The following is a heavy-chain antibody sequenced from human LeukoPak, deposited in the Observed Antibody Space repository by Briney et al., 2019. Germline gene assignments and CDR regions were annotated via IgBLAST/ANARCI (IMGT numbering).Heavy chain of an antibody. CDR3: ARRPRDTSGYYLGAFHD. V-gene: IGHV3-23*01. Sequence: GGSLRLSCAASGFTFSNAWMTWVRQAPGKGLEWVSVIGASGADTYYSDSVKGRFTVSRDNSQNTLFLHMSSLRAEDTAIYFCARRPRDTSGYYLGAFHDWGQGTTVTVSS. CDR1: GFTFSNAW. D-gene: IGHD3-22*01. J-gene: IGHJ3*01. CDR2: IGASGADT.